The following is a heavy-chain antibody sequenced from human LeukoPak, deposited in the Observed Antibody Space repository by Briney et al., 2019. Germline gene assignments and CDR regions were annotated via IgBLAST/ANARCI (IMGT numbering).Heavy chain of an antibody. D-gene: IGHD2-15*01. Sequence: GGSLRLSCAASGFTFSSYAMSWVRQAPGKGLEWVSAISGSGGSTYYADSVKGRFTISRDSSKNTLYLQMNSLRAEDTAVYYCAKLIPPYCSGGSCTDYWGQGTLVTVSS. CDR3: AKLIPPYCSGGSCTDY. J-gene: IGHJ4*02. V-gene: IGHV3-23*01. CDR1: GFTFSSYA. CDR2: ISGSGGST.